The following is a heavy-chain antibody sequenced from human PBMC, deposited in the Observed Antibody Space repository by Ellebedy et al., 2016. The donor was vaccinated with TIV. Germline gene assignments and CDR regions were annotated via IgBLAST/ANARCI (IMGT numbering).Heavy chain of an antibody. D-gene: IGHD2-8*01. Sequence: MPSETLSLTCAVSGGSLSGYYWSWIRQPPGKGLEWIGEIVHTGATNYNPSLKSRVSISQDTSKSQFSLQLSSVTPEDTAVYYCARDPPWCYSCADVWGQGTTVTVS. CDR2: IVHTGAT. CDR3: ARDPPWCYSCADV. V-gene: IGHV4-34*12. CDR1: GGSLSGYY. J-gene: IGHJ6*02.